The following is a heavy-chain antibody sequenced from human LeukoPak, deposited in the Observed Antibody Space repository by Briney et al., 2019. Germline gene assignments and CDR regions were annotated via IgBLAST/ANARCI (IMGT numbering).Heavy chain of an antibody. CDR1: GGSISSSNW. D-gene: IGHD2-21*01. Sequence: SGTLSLTCAVSGGSISSSNWWSWVRQPPGKGLEWIGYIYHSGSTYYNPSLKSRVTISVDRSKNQFSLKLSSVTAADTAVYYCAREVVYSYYFDYWGQGTLVTVSS. J-gene: IGHJ4*02. CDR3: AREVVYSYYFDY. V-gene: IGHV4-4*02. CDR2: IYHSGST.